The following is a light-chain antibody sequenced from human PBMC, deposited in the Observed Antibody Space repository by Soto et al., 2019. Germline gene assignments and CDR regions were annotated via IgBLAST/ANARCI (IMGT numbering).Light chain of an antibody. Sequence: QSSLTQPASVSGSPGQSITISCTGTNSDVGGYNYVSWYQQHPGKAPKLMIYDVSSRPSGVSNRFSGSKSGNTASLTISGLQAEDEADYYCSSFTSSSTYDFGTGTKVTVL. CDR1: NSDVGGYNY. CDR3: SSFTSSSTYD. V-gene: IGLV2-14*01. J-gene: IGLJ1*01. CDR2: DVS.